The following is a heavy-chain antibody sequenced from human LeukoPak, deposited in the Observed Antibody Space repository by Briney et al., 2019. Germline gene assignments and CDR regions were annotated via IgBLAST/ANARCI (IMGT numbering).Heavy chain of an antibody. CDR2: MNPNSGNT. D-gene: IGHD3-22*01. J-gene: IGHJ5*02. V-gene: IGHV1-8*01. Sequence: GASVKVSCKASGYTFTSYDINWVRQATGQGLEWMGWMNPNSGNTGYAQKFQGRVTMTRNTSISTAYMELSSLRSEDTAVYYCARGGTYYYDSSGYYYHWGLGTLVTVSS. CDR3: ARGGTYYYDSSGYYYH. CDR1: GYTFTSYD.